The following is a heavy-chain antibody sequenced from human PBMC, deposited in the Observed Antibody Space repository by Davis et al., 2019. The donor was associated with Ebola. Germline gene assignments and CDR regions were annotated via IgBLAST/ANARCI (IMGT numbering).Heavy chain of an antibody. V-gene: IGHV3-74*01. CDR2: IQGDGSTT. J-gene: IGHJ4*02. CDR3: TTDLTWDGGSY. Sequence: GESLKISCAASGFTFSRYWMHWVRQPPGQGLVWLSRIQGDGSTTDYADSVKGRFTISRDNANNTMFLQMNSLRDEDTAVYYCTTDLTWDGGSYWGQGTLVTVSS. CDR1: GFTFSRYW. D-gene: IGHD7-27*01.